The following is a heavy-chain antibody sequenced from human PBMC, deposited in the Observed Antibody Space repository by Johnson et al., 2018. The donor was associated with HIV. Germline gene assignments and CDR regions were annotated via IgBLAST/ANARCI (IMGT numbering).Heavy chain of an antibody. CDR3: ARAEQLAGGAFDI. V-gene: IGHV3-66*01. J-gene: IGHJ3*02. CDR2: IYSGGST. D-gene: IGHD6-6*01. CDR1: GFTFSDYY. Sequence: VQLVESGGGLVQPGGSLRLSCVVSGFTFSDYYMTWVRQAPGKGLEWVSVIYSGGSTYYADSVKGRFTISRDNSKNTLYLQMNSLRAEDTAVYYCARAEQLAGGAFDIWGQGTMVTVSS.